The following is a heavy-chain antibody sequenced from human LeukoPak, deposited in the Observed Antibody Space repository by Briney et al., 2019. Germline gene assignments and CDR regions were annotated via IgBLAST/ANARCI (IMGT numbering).Heavy chain of an antibody. D-gene: IGHD7-27*01. CDR3: ARGGNLGLFY. CDR1: GFTFTSYW. J-gene: IGHJ4*02. CDR2: INGVGSII. Sequence: GGSLRLSCAASGFTFTSYWMHWVRQAPGKGLVWGSHINGVGSIINYAGSVKGRFTISRDNGKNTLYLQMNSLRAEDTAVYYCARGGNLGLFYWGQGTLVTVSS. V-gene: IGHV3-74*01.